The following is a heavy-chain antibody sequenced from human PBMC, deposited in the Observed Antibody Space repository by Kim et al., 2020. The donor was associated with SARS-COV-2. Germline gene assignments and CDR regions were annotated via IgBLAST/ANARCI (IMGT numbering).Heavy chain of an antibody. V-gene: IGHV3-23*01. J-gene: IGHJ6*02. CDR1: GFTFSSYA. CDR3: AKDREGYGYSYGYYGMDV. D-gene: IGHD5-18*01. Sequence: GGSLRLSCAASGFTFSSYAMSWVRQAPGKGLEWVSAISGSGGSTYYADSVKGRFTISRDNSKNTLYLQMNSLRAEDTAVYYCAKDREGYGYSYGYYGMDVWGQGTTVTVSS. CDR2: ISGSGGST.